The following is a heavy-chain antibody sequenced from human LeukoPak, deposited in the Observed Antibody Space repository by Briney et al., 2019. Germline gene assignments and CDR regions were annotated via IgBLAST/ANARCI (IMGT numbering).Heavy chain of an antibody. V-gene: IGHV4-59*01. CDR1: GGSISSYY. J-gene: IGHJ5*02. CDR2: IYYSGST. D-gene: IGHD3-10*01. CDR3: ARVGLRGVIILWFDP. Sequence: SETLSLTCTVSGGSISSYYWSWIRQPPGKGLEWIGYIYYSGSTNYNPSLKSRVTISVDTSKNQFSLKLSSVTAADTAGYYCARVGLRGVIILWFDPWGQGTLVTVSS.